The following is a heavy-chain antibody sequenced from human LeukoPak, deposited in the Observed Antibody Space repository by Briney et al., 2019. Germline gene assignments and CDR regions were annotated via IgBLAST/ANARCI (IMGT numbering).Heavy chain of an antibody. D-gene: IGHD2-8*02. CDR1: GFTFSSYS. CDR3: AKHGRTGGAFDI. Sequence: GGSLRLSCAASGFTFSSYSMNWVRQAPGKGLEWVSSISSSSSYIYYADSVKGRFTIPRDNAKNSLYLQMNSLRAEDTAVYYCAKHGRTGGAFDIWGQGTMVTVSS. V-gene: IGHV3-21*04. CDR2: ISSSSSYI. J-gene: IGHJ3*02.